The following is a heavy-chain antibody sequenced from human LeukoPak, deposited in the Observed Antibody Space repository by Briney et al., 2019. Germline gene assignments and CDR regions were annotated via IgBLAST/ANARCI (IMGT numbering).Heavy chain of an antibody. CDR1: GGSISSGSYY. Sequence: PSETLSLTCTVSGGSISSGSYYWSWIRQPAGKGLEWIGRIYTSGSTNYNPSLKSRVTISVDTSKNQFSLKLSSVTAADTAVYYCAREGYVQLVRSNWFDPWGQGTLVTVSS. CDR3: AREGYVQLVRSNWFDP. V-gene: IGHV4-61*02. J-gene: IGHJ5*02. CDR2: IYTSGST. D-gene: IGHD6-6*01.